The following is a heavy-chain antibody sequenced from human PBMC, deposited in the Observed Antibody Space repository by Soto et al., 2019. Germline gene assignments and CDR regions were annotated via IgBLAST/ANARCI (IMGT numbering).Heavy chain of an antibody. CDR2: IFPGDSDT. Sequence: GESLKISCKAIGYTFTNYWIGWVRQTPGKGLEWMGIIFPGDSDTRYNPSFEGQVTVSADESISTAYLQWNTLKASDTAMYYCVRPNFGALTHFDFWGQGALVTVSS. V-gene: IGHV5-51*01. CDR3: VRPNFGALTHFDF. J-gene: IGHJ4*02. CDR1: GYTFTNYW. D-gene: IGHD3-16*01.